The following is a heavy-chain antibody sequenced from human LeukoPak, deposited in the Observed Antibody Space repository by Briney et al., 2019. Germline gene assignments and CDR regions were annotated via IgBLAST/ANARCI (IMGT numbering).Heavy chain of an antibody. CDR2: IYYSGST. V-gene: IGHV4-31*03. CDR1: GGSISSHGYY. J-gene: IGHJ3*02. CDR3: ARDAPLATGLDVLDI. D-gene: IGHD2-21*02. Sequence: PSETLSLTCTFSGGSISSHGYYWSWIRQHPGKGLEWIGYIYYSGSTSYNPSLKSRLTISVDTSKTQFSLKLSSVPAADTAVYYCARDAPLATGLDVLDIWGQGTMVTVSS.